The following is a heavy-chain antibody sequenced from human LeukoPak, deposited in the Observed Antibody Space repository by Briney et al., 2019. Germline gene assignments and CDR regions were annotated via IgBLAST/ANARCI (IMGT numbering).Heavy chain of an antibody. CDR3: AKDYAVGSIDY. CDR1: GFTFSGFA. CDR2: ISRSGEST. V-gene: IGHV3-23*01. J-gene: IGHJ4*02. Sequence: GGTLRLSCAAAGFTFSGFAMSWLRQAPGKGLEWVSSISRSGESTFYADSVRGRFTISRDNSKNTVSLQMESLRAEDTALYYCAKDYAVGSIDYWGQGTLVTVSS. D-gene: IGHD3-16*01.